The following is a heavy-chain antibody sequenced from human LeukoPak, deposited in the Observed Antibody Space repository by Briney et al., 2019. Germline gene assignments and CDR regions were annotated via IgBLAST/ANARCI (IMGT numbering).Heavy chain of an antibody. CDR2: ISYNSDTI. Sequence: GRSLRLSCAASGFTFDDYAMHWVRQAPGKGLEWVSGISYNSDTIAYADSVRGRFTISRDNAKNSLYLQMNSLRAEDTALYYCAKDYCGGDCYSGWYFDLWGRGTLVTVSS. J-gene: IGHJ2*01. CDR1: GFTFDDYA. V-gene: IGHV3-9*01. D-gene: IGHD2-21*02. CDR3: AKDYCGGDCYSGWYFDL.